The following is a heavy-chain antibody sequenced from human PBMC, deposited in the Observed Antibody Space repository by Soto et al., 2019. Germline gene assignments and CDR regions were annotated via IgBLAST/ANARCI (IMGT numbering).Heavy chain of an antibody. CDR2: IYYSGSA. J-gene: IGHJ4*02. D-gene: IGHD1-1*01. CDR3: ARHVGQLDH. V-gene: IGHV4-59*08. Sequence: SETLSLTCTVSGGSLSRYYWGWIRQSPGKGLEWIGWIYYSGSAKYNPSLEGRVTISVEPSKNQFSLTLRSVTAADSAFYYCARHVGQLDHWGQGTLVTVSS. CDR1: GGSLSRYY.